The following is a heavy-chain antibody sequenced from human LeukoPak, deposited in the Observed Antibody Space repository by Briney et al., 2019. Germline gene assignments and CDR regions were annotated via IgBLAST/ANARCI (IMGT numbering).Heavy chain of an antibody. V-gene: IGHV4-38-2*02. CDR2: IYHSGST. J-gene: IGHJ5*02. Sequence: SETLSLTCTVSGYSISSGYYWGWFRQPPGKGLEWIGSIYHSGSTYYNPSLKSRVTTSVDTSKNQFSLKLSSVTAADTAVYYCARHGGRTIFGVVIRFNWFDPWGQGTLVTVSS. D-gene: IGHD3-3*01. CDR3: ARHGGRTIFGVVIRFNWFDP. CDR1: GYSISSGYY.